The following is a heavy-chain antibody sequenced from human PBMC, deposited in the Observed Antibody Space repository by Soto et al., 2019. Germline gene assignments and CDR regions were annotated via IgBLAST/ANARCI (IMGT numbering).Heavy chain of an antibody. CDR2: MSSSSSYI. V-gene: IGHV3-21*01. Sequence: EVQLVESGGGLVKPGGSLRLSCAASGFTFSSYSMNWVRQAPGKGLEWVSSMSSSSSYIYYADSVKGRFTISRDNAKNSLYLQMNSLRAEDTAVYYCARDWGLDAFDIWGQGTMVTVSS. CDR3: ARDWGLDAFDI. CDR1: GFTFSSYS. J-gene: IGHJ3*02. D-gene: IGHD3-16*01.